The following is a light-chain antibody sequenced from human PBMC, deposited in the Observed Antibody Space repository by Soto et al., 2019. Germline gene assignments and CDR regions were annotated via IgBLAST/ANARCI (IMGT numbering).Light chain of an antibody. CDR3: KQYYRAPLT. CDR1: RSVLYFSTTKNF. V-gene: IGKV4-1*01. CDR2: WAS. J-gene: IGKJ4*01. Sequence: DILMTQSPDSLAVSLGERATMNCKCSRSVLYFSTTKNFLAWYQQKPGQPPTLLLSWASTRESGVPDRFSGTGSWTNFTLTICSLQAEDVAVYYCKQYYRAPLTFGGGTKVEIK.